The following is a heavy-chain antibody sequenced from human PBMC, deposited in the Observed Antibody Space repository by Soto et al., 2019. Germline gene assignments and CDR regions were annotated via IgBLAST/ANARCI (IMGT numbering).Heavy chain of an antibody. J-gene: IGHJ6*02. CDR1: GYSFTSYW. D-gene: IGHD6-6*01. Sequence: GESLKISCKGSGYSFTSYWIGWVRQMPGRGLEWMGIIYPGDSDTRYSPSFQGQVTISADKSISTAYLQWSSLKASDTAMYYCARHGYKGISARPDYYYYGMDFWGQGNTVTVYS. CDR3: ARHGYKGISARPDYYYYGMDF. V-gene: IGHV5-51*01. CDR2: IYPGDSDT.